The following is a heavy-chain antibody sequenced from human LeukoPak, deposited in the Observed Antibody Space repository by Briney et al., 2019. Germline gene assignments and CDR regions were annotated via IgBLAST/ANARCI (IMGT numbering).Heavy chain of an antibody. Sequence: GESLKVSCKGSGYSFTSYWIGWVRPMPGQGLEWMGIIYPAHSATRYSPSFQGQVTISADKAISTAYLQWSSLKASDTAMYYCARQPYCGGDCYFYDYWGQGTLVTVSS. CDR3: ARQPYCGGDCYFYDY. J-gene: IGHJ4*02. CDR2: IYPAHSAT. V-gene: IGHV5-51*01. D-gene: IGHD2-21*02. CDR1: GYSFTSYW.